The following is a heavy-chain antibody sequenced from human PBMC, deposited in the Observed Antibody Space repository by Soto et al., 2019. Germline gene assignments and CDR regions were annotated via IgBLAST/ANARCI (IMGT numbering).Heavy chain of an antibody. D-gene: IGHD3-9*01. V-gene: IGHV3-20*04. J-gene: IGHJ6*02. CDR1: GFTLDDYG. CDR2: INWNGGST. CDR3: ARVLRYFDWPWDYGMDV. Sequence: GGSLRLSCAASGFTLDDYGMSWVLQAPGKGLEWVSGINWNGGSTGYADSVKGRFTISRDNAKNSLYLQMNSLRAEDTALYYCARVLRYFDWPWDYGMDVRGQGTTVTVSS.